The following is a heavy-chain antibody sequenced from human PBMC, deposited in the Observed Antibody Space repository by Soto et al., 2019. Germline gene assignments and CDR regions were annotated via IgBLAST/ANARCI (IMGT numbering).Heavy chain of an antibody. D-gene: IGHD2-15*01. CDR3: ARDHCSGGSCYSGWWFDP. V-gene: IGHV4-59*01. CDR1: GGSISSYY. CDR2: IYYSGST. Sequence: SETLSLTCTVSGGSISSYYWSWIRQPPGKGLEWIGYIYYSGSTNYNPSLKSRVTISVDTSKNQFSLKLSSVTAADTAVYYCARDHCSGGSCYSGWWFDPWGQGTLVTVSS. J-gene: IGHJ5*02.